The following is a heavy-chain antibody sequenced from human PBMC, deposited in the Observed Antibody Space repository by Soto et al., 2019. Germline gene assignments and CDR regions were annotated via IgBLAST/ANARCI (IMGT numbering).Heavy chain of an antibody. CDR3: VTTLMRGSRYWYFDL. Sequence: EVQLLDSGGDLVQPGGSLRLSCAASGFTFGSYAMTWVRQASGKGLEWVSSIGVSSGSPQYADSVKGRFTIYRDNSQSMLFLQMNSLRVEDTAVYYCVTTLMRGSRYWYFDLWGRRTLVTVSS. V-gene: IGHV3-23*01. CDR1: GFTFGSYA. D-gene: IGHD1-26*01. CDR2: IGVSSGSP. J-gene: IGHJ2*01.